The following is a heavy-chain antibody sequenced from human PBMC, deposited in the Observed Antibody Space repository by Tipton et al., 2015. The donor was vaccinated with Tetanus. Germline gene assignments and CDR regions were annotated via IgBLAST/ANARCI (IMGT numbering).Heavy chain of an antibody. D-gene: IGHD2-15*01. Sequence: LRLSCAVYGGSFSGYYWSWIRQPPGKGLEWIGEINHSGSTNYNPSLKSRVTISVDTSKNQFSLKLSSVTAADTAVYYCARAFRVVAATPFDYWGQGTLVTVSS. CDR3: ARAFRVVAATPFDY. J-gene: IGHJ4*02. V-gene: IGHV4-34*01. CDR1: GGSFSGYY. CDR2: INHSGST.